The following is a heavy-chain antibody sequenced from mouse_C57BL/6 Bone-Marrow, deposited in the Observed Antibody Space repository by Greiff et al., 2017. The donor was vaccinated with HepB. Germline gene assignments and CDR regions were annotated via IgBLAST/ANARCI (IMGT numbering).Heavy chain of an antibody. J-gene: IGHJ3*01. V-gene: IGHV1-62-2*01. CDR2: FYPGSGSI. Sequence: VVNPGASVKLSCKASGYTFTEYTIHWVKQRSGQGLEWIGWFYPGSGSIKYNEKFKDKATLTADKSSSTVYMELSRLTSEDSAVYFCARHEDPAQTTYTFAYWGQGTLVTVSA. CDR1: GYTFTEYT. D-gene: IGHD3-2*02. CDR3: ARHEDPAQTTYTFAY.